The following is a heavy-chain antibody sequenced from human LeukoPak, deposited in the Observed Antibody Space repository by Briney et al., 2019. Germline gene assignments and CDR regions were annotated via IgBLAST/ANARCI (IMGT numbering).Heavy chain of an antibody. CDR1: GGSISSSNW. D-gene: IGHD3-10*01. V-gene: IGHV4-4*02. CDR2: IYHSGST. J-gene: IGHJ4*02. CDR3: ARGNYYYGSGSYYADYFDY. Sequence: SGTLSLTCAVSGGSISSSNWWSWVRQPPGKGLEWIGEIYHSGSTNYNPSLKSRVTISVDKSKNQFSLKLSSVTAADTAVYYCARGNYYYGSGSYYADYFDYWGQGTLVTVSS.